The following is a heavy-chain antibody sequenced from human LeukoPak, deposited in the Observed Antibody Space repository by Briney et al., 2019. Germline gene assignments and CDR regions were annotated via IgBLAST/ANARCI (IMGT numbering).Heavy chain of an antibody. Sequence: GGSLRLSCAASGFTFSSYSMNWVRQAPGKGLEWVSSISSSSSYIYYADSVKGRFTISRDNSKNTLYLQMNSLRAEDTAVYYCAKGGTTVANVWDYWGQGTQVTVSS. CDR2: ISSSSSYI. D-gene: IGHD4-23*01. CDR1: GFTFSSYS. CDR3: AKGGTTVANVWDY. J-gene: IGHJ4*02. V-gene: IGHV3-21*04.